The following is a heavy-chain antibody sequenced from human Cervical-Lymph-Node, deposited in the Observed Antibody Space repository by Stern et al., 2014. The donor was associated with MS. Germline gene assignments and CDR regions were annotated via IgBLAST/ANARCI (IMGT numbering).Heavy chain of an antibody. J-gene: IGHJ4*02. V-gene: IGHV2-5*02. CDR3: AHRDQERGYDSSGSPFDY. CDR1: GFSLSTSGVG. CDR2: IYWDDDK. D-gene: IGHD3-22*01. Sequence: QVTLKESGPTLVKPTQTLTLTCTFSGFSLSTSGVGVGWIRQPPGKALEWLALIYWDDDKRYSPSLKSRLTITKDTSKNQVVLTMTNMDPVDTATYYCAHRDQERGYDSSGSPFDYWGQGTLVTVSS.